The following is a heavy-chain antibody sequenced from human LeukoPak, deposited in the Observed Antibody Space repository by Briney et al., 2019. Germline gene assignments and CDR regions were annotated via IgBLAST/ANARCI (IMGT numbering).Heavy chain of an antibody. Sequence: ASVKVSCKTSGYTFSNYNINWVRQASGQGLEWMGWINPNSGRTGYAQKFQGRVTFTRNTSISTAFMELSSLRSDDTAVYYCARDYGGNSGWFDPWGQGTLVNVPS. CDR3: ARDYGGNSGWFDP. CDR1: GYTFSNYN. J-gene: IGHJ5*02. CDR2: INPNSGRT. D-gene: IGHD4-23*01. V-gene: IGHV1-8*03.